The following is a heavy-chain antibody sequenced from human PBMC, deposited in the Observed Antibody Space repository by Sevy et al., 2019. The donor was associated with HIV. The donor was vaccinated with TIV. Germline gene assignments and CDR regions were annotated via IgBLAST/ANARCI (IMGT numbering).Heavy chain of an antibody. CDR2: INPNSGGT. J-gene: IGHJ4*02. V-gene: IGHV1-2*02. D-gene: IGHD3-22*01. CDR3: ARDPQIITMIVGGPPGLVDY. Sequence: ASVKVSCKASGYTFTGYYMHWVRQAPGQGLEWMGWINPNSGGTNYAQKFQGRVTMTRDTSISTAYMELSRLRSDDTAVYYCARDPQIITMIVGGPPGLVDYWGQGTLVTVSS. CDR1: GYTFTGYY.